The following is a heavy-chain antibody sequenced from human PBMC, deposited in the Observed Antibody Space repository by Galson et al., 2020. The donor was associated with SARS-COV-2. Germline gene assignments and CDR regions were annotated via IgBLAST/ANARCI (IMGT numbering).Heavy chain of an antibody. CDR1: GNTLTSYG. V-gene: IGHV1-18*04. J-gene: IGHJ4*02. CDR3: VRVVADYDSKGCFDS. CDR2: ISVYNSNT. Sequence: GESLKISCKASGNTLTSYGISWVRQAPGQGLEWMGWISVYNSNTNYAQKLHGRVTMTTDTSTNTAYMELRSLRSDDTAVYYCVRVVADYDSKGCFDSWGQGTLVTVSS. D-gene: IGHD3-22*01.